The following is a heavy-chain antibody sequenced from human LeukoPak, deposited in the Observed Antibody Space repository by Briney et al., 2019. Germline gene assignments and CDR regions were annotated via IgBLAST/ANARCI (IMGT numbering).Heavy chain of an antibody. V-gene: IGHV3-48*03. J-gene: IGHJ4*02. Sequence: PGGSLRLSCAASGFTFSSYEMNWVRQAPGKGLEWVSYISSSGSTIYYADSVKGRFTISRDNAKNSLYLQMNSLRAEDTAVYYCARDCSSTSCHGLPYFDYWGQRTLVTVSS. CDR1: GFTFSSYE. CDR3: ARDCSSTSCHGLPYFDY. CDR2: ISSSGSTI. D-gene: IGHD2-2*01.